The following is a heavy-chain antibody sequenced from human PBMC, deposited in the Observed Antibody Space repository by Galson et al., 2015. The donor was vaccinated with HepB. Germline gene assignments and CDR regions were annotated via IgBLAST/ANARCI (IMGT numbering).Heavy chain of an antibody. CDR2: ISYDGSNK. J-gene: IGHJ4*02. Sequence: SLRLSCAASGFTFSSYGMHWVRQAPGKGLEWVAVISYDGSNKYYADSVKGRFTISRDKSQNTLYLQMNSLRAEDTAVYYCAKDDRGYSSGYEGSFDYWGQGTLVTVSS. CDR1: GFTFSSYG. D-gene: IGHD3-22*01. CDR3: AKDDRGYSSGYEGSFDY. V-gene: IGHV3-30*18.